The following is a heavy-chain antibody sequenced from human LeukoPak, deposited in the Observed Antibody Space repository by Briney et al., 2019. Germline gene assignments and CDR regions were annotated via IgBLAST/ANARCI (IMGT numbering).Heavy chain of an antibody. D-gene: IGHD2-15*01. CDR2: ISSYNGDA. CDR3: ARDCSGGSYYSGVPLEY. Sequence: ASVTVSCTSSGYTFTNYGINWVRQAPGQGLEWMGCISSYNGDANYAQKFQGRVTMTTDTSTSTAYMELRSLRSDDAAVYYCARDCSGGSYYSGVPLEYWGRGTLVTVSS. J-gene: IGHJ4*02. CDR1: GYTFTNYG. V-gene: IGHV1-18*01.